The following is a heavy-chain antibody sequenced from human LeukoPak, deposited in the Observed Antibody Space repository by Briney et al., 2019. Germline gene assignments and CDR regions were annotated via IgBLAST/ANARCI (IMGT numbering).Heavy chain of an antibody. J-gene: IGHJ4*02. CDR1: GFTFSGYG. CDR2: ISYDGSNK. Sequence: GGSLRLSCAASGFTFSGYGMRWVRQAPGKGLEWVAVISYDGSNKYYADSVKGRFTISRDNSKNTLYLQMNSLRAEDTAVYYCAKEAEKTSGWYDDYWGQGTLVTVSS. CDR3: AKEAEKTSGWYDDY. D-gene: IGHD6-19*01. V-gene: IGHV3-30*18.